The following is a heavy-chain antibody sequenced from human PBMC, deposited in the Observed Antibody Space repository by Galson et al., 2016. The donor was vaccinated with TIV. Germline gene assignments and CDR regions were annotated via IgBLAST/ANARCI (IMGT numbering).Heavy chain of an antibody. D-gene: IGHD3-10*01. Sequence: LRLSCAASGFSFSSYWMTWVRQAPGKGLEWVANIKRDDSEKYYVDSVKGRFTISRDNAKNSLYLQMNSLTAEDTAVYYCTRQLLTESSVGFDIWGQGTLVTVSS. CDR2: IKRDDSEK. CDR1: GFSFSSYW. V-gene: IGHV3-7*01. CDR3: TRQLLTESSVGFDI. J-gene: IGHJ3*02.